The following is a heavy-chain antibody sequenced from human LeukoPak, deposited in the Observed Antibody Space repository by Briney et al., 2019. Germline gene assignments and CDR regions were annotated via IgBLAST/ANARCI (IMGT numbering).Heavy chain of an antibody. D-gene: IGHD1-7*01. CDR1: GGSFSNYY. CDR2: ISDNGRA. Sequence: SETLSLTCAVYGGSFSNYYWNWIRQPPGKGLEWLGEISDNGRANYNPSLMSRVTVSVDTSKNQFSLRLTSVTATDTAVYYCARRWNYGRNYYIDVWGKGATVSVSS. V-gene: IGHV4-34*01. J-gene: IGHJ6*03. CDR3: ARRWNYGRNYYIDV.